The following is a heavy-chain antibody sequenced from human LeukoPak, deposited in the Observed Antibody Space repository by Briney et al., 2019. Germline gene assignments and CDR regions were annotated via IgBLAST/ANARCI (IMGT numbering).Heavy chain of an antibody. CDR3: ARGRPHGEYFDY. J-gene: IGHJ4*02. Sequence: PSETLSLTCTVSAGSISSSDYYWCWIRQSAGKGLEWIGRLNPSGSTYYNPSLNSRLTLSLDPSESQFSLKLSSVTAADTALYYCARGRPHGEYFDYWGQGTLVTVSS. D-gene: IGHD4-17*01. CDR1: AGSISSSDYY. V-gene: IGHV4-61*02. CDR2: LNPSGST.